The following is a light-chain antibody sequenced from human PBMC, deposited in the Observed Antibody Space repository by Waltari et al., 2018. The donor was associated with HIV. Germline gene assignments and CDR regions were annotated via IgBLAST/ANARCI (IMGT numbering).Light chain of an antibody. J-gene: IGLJ2*01. V-gene: IGLV10-54*01. CDR3: SAWDSRLNAWI. Sequence: QAGLTQPPSVSKGLKETATLTCTGNNDNLGNQGEPWLQQHQGQPPRLLAHRSAKRPADISQRFSASRSGNTSSLTITGLQPEDEADYHCSAWDSRLNAWIFGGGTKLTVL. CDR2: RSA. CDR1: NDNLGNQG.